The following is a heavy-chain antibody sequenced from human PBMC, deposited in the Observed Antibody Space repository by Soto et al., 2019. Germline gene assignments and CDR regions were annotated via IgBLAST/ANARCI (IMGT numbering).Heavy chain of an antibody. CDR2: INAGNGNT. CDR1: GYTFTSYA. D-gene: IGHD3-10*01. V-gene: IGHV1-3*01. J-gene: IGHJ6*02. CDR3: ARVHYYGSGSYFPHYYYGMDV. Sequence: ASVKVSCKASGYTFTSYAMHWVRQAPGQRLEWMGWINAGNGNTKYSQKFQGRVTITRDTSASTAYMGLSSLRSEDTAVYYCARVHYYGSGSYFPHYYYGMDVWGQGTTVTSP.